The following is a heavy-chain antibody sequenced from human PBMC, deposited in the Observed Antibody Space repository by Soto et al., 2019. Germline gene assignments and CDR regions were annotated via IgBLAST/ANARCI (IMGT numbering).Heavy chain of an antibody. CDR3: AKVSSDRGYYYFAMAA. D-gene: IGHD3-10*01. V-gene: IGHV3-30*18. CDR2: ISHGGNEK. J-gene: IGHJ6*02. CDR1: GFIFSSYA. Sequence: QVQLLESGGGVVQPGRSLRLSCAASGFIFSSYAMHWVRQAPGKGLEWVAVISHGGNEKYYADSVEGRFTISRDNSKNMVYLQMNGLRPEDTAVYYCAKVSSDRGYYYFAMAAWGQGTTVTVSS.